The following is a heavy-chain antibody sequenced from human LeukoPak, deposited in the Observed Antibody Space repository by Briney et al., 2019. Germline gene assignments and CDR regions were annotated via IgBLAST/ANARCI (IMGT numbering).Heavy chain of an antibody. CDR2: IKQDGSEK. CDR1: GFTFSSYW. J-gene: IGHJ4*02. CDR3: ARDRDGHNHYFDY. Sequence: GGSLRLSCAASGFTFSSYWMSWVRQAPGKGLEWVANIKQDGSEKYYVDSVKGRFTISRDNAKNSLYLQMNSLRAEDTAVYYCARDRDGHNHYFDYWGQGTLVTVSS. V-gene: IGHV3-7*03. D-gene: IGHD5-24*01.